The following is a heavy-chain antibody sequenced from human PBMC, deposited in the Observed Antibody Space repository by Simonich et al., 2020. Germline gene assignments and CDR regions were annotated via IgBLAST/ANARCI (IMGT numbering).Heavy chain of an antibody. Sequence: QVQLVQSGAEVKKPGASVKVSCKASGYTFTSYGISWVRQAPGQGLEGMGWISAYNGNKTDAQKLQGRVTITKDTSTSTAYMELRSLRSDDTAVYYCARDQGGRAAAATDYWGQGTLVTVSS. CDR2: ISAYNGNK. V-gene: IGHV1-18*01. CDR1: GYTFTSYG. CDR3: ARDQGGRAAAATDY. J-gene: IGHJ4*02. D-gene: IGHD6-13*01.